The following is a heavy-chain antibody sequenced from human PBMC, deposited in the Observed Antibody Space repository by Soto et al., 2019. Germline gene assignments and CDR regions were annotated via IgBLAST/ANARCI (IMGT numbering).Heavy chain of an antibody. CDR1: SGSISSYY. CDR2: IYYSGST. V-gene: IGHV4-59*12. CDR3: ARDATRYYYYMDV. D-gene: IGHD5-12*01. J-gene: IGHJ6*03. Sequence: SETLSLTCTVSSGSISSYYWSWIRQPPGKGLEWIGYIYYSGSTNYNPSLKSRVTISVDTSKNQFSLKLSSVTAADTAVYYCARDATRYYYYMDVWGKGTTVTVSS.